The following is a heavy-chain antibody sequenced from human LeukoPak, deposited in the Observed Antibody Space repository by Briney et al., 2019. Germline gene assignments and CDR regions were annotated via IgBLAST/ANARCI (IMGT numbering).Heavy chain of an antibody. CDR2: IYYSGST. Sequence: SETLSLTCTVSGGSISSSSYYWGWIRQPPGKGLEWIGSIYYSGSTYYNPSLKSRVTISVDTSKNQFSLKLSSVTAADTAVYYCARDGGSDSSGWYGYWGQGTLVTVSS. D-gene: IGHD6-19*01. J-gene: IGHJ4*02. V-gene: IGHV4-39*07. CDR1: GGSISSSSYY. CDR3: ARDGGSDSSGWYGY.